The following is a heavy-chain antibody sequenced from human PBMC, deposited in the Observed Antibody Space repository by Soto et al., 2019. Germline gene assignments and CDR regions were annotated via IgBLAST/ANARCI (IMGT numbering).Heavy chain of an antibody. CDR2: IYYSGST. J-gene: IGHJ5*02. V-gene: IGHV4-39*01. CDR3: ARHSYYYGSTYGCWLDP. CDR1: GGSISSSSYY. D-gene: IGHD3-10*01. Sequence: PSETLSLTCTVSGGSISSSSYYWGWIRQPPGKGLEWIGSIYYSGSTYYNPSLKSRVTISVDTSKNQFSLKRSSVTAADTAVYYCARHSYYYGSTYGCWLDPWGQGTLVTVSS.